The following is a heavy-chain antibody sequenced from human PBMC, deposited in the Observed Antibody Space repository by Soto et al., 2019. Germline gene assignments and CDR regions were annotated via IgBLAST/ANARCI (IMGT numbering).Heavy chain of an antibody. D-gene: IGHD2-2*01. J-gene: IGHJ4*02. Sequence: SVKVSCKASGGTFSSYAISWVRQAPGQGLEWMGGIIPIFGTANYAQKFQGRVTITADESTSTAYMELSSLRSEDTAVYYCAKDRNDIVVVPAAIGNYFDYWGQGTLVTVSS. CDR1: GGTFSSYA. CDR2: IIPIFGTA. V-gene: IGHV1-69*13. CDR3: AKDRNDIVVVPAAIGNYFDY.